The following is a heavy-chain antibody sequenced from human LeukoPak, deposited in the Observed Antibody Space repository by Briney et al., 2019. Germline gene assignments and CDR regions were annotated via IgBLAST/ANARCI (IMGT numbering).Heavy chain of an antibody. Sequence: GGSLRLSCAASGFTFSSYAMSWVRQAPGKGLEGVSGISGSGGSTYYADSVKGRFTISRDNSKNTLYLQMNSLTAEATAVYYCAKSGGYTSGWYPHWGQGTLVTVSS. V-gene: IGHV3-23*01. CDR2: ISGSGGST. CDR3: AKSGGYTSGWYPH. D-gene: IGHD6-19*01. J-gene: IGHJ4*02. CDR1: GFTFSSYA.